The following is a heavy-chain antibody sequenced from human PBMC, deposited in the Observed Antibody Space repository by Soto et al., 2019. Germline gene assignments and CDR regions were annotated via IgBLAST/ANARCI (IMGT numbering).Heavy chain of an antibody. CDR2: IIPIFGTA. J-gene: IGHJ3*02. CDR3: AGVLRSYYDFWSGYAFDI. CDR1: GGTFSSYA. Sequence: QVQLVQSGAEVKKPGSSVKVSCKASGGTFSSYAISWVRQAPGQGLEWMGGIIPIFGTANYAQKFQGRVTITADKSTSTAYMEVRSLRSEGTAVYYCAGVLRSYYDFWSGYAFDIWGQGTMVTVSS. D-gene: IGHD3-3*01. V-gene: IGHV1-69*06.